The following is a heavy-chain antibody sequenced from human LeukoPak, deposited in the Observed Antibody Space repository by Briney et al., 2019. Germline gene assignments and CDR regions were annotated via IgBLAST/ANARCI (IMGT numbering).Heavy chain of an antibody. CDR2: IYYSGST. J-gene: IGHJ4*02. V-gene: IGHV4-59*01. CDR3: ARDSGYYYDSSGPMFDY. D-gene: IGHD3-22*01. Sequence: KPSETLSLTCTVSGGSISSYYWSWIRQPPGKGLEWIGYIYYSGSTNYNPSLKSRVTISVDTSKNQFSLKLSSVTAADTAVYYCARDSGYYYDSSGPMFDYWGQGTLVTVSS. CDR1: GGSISSYY.